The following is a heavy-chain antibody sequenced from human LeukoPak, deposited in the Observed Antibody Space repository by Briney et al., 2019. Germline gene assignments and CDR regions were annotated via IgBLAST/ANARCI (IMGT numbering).Heavy chain of an antibody. D-gene: IGHD4-17*01. CDR3: ARYRNWFDP. V-gene: IGHV3-21*01. CDR1: GFTFSSYS. J-gene: IGHJ5*02. Sequence: SGGSLRLSCAASGFTFSSYSMNWVRQAPGKGLEWVSSISSSSSYIYYADSVKGRFTISRDNAKNSLYLQMDSLRAEDTAVYYCARYRNWFDPWGQGTLVTVSS. CDR2: ISSSSSYI.